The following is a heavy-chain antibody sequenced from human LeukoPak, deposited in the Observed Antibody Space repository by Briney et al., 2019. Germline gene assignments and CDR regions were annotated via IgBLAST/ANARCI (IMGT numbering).Heavy chain of an antibody. D-gene: IGHD3-22*01. CDR2: IIPIFGTA. J-gene: IGHJ4*02. CDR1: GGTFISYV. Sequence: GASVKVSCKASGGTFISYVISWVRQAPGLGLEWMGGIIPIFGTANYAQKFQGRVTITADESTSTAYMELSSLRSEDTAVFYCAGSLKFITMIPHYWGQGTLVTVSS. V-gene: IGHV1-69*13. CDR3: AGSLKFITMIPHY.